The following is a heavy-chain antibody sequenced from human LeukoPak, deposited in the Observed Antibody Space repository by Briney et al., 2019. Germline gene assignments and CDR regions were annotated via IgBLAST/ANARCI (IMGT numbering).Heavy chain of an antibody. J-gene: IGHJ6*04. D-gene: IGHD2-15*01. CDR1: GFTFSSYW. CDR2: IKQDGSEK. V-gene: IGHV3-7*03. CDR3: TTPDKSLGYCSGGSCSLGCS. Sequence: GGSLRLSCAASGFTFSSYWMSWVRQAPGKGLEWVANIKQDGSEKYYVDSVKGRFTISRDNAKNSLYLQMNSLKSEDTAVYYCTTPDKSLGYCSGGSCSLGCSWGKGTTVTISS.